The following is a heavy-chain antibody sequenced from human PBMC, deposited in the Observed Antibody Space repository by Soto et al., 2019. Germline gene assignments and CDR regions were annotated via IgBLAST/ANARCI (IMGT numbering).Heavy chain of an antibody. D-gene: IGHD6-13*01. CDR3: ARVPYSSSWYHFDY. J-gene: IGHJ4*02. CDR2: INPNSGGT. V-gene: IGHV1-2*02. CDR1: GYTFTGYY. Sequence: ASVKVSCKASGYTFTGYYMHWVRQAPGQGLEWMGWINPNSGGTNYAQKFQGRVTMTRDTSISTAYMELSRLRSDDTAVYYCARVPYSSSWYHFDYWGQGTLVTVSS.